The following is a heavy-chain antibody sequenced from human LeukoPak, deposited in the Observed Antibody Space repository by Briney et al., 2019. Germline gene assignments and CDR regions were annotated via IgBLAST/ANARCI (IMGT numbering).Heavy chain of an antibody. Sequence: GGSLRLSCAVSGFTFSDYYMTWIRQGPGKGLEWVSDIDSSGNTRYYADSVKGRFTISRDNAKNTLYLEMNSLRAEDTAVYYCARGLVSGDYPFNYWGQGTLVTVSS. CDR1: GFTFSDYY. V-gene: IGHV3-11*04. J-gene: IGHJ4*02. CDR2: IDSSGNTR. CDR3: ARGLVSGDYPFNY. D-gene: IGHD4-17*01.